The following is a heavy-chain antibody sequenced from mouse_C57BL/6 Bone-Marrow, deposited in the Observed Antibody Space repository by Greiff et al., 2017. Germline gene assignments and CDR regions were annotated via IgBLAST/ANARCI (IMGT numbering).Heavy chain of an antibody. V-gene: IGHV1-69*01. CDR1: GYTFTSYW. J-gene: IGHJ4*01. CDR2: IDPSDSYT. D-gene: IGHD2-3*01. Sequence: QVQLQQPGAELVMPGASVQLSCKASGYTFTSYWMHWVKQRPGQGLEWIGEIDPSDSYTNYNQKFKGKSTLTVDKSSSTAYMQLSRLTSEDSAVYYCARWSYDGYYGDYAMDYWGQGTSVTVSS. CDR3: ARWSYDGYYGDYAMDY.